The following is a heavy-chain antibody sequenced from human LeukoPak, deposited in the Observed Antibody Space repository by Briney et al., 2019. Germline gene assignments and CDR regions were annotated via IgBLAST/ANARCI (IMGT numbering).Heavy chain of an antibody. Sequence: PSETLSLTCTVSGGSISSYYWSWIRQPPGKGLEWIGYIYYSGSTNYNPSLKSRVTLSVDTSKNHFSLRLSSMTAADTAVYYCARFLTAGSYYFDNWGQGTLVTVSS. D-gene: IGHD6-13*01. J-gene: IGHJ4*02. CDR2: IYYSGST. CDR3: ARFLTAGSYYFDN. V-gene: IGHV4-59*08. CDR1: GGSISSYY.